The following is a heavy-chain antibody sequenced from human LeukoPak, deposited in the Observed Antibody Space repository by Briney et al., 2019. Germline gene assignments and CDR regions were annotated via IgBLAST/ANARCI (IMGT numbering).Heavy chain of an antibody. CDR1: GFTFSSYS. Sequence: GGSLRLSCAASGFTFSSYSMNWVRLAPGKGLEWVSSISYSSSYKHYADSVKGRFTISRDNAKNSLYLQMNSLRAEDTALYYCAKAMVRGVIITEYDYWGQGTLVTVSS. CDR3: AKAMVRGVIITEYDY. J-gene: IGHJ4*02. CDR2: ISYSSSYK. D-gene: IGHD3-10*01. V-gene: IGHV3-21*04.